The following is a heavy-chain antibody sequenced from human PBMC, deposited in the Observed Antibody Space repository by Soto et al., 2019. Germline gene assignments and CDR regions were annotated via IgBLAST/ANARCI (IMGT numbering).Heavy chain of an antibody. V-gene: IGHV1-18*04. D-gene: IGHD1-26*01. CDR2: ISAYNGNT. J-gene: IGHJ4*02. CDR3: ASMLVGATGFDY. CDR1: GYTFTSYG. Sequence: ASVKVSCKASGYTFTSYGISWVRQAPGQGLEWMGWISAYNGNTNYAQKLQGRVTMTTDTSTSTAYMELRGLRSDDTAVYYCASMLVGATGFDYWGQGTLVTVSS.